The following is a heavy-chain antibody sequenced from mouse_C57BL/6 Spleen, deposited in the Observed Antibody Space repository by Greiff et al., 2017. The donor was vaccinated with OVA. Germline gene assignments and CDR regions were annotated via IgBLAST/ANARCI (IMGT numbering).Heavy chain of an antibody. J-gene: IGHJ1*03. CDR3: ERVVRNWYFDV. CDR1: GYAFSSYW. V-gene: IGHV1-80*01. D-gene: IGHD1-1*02. Sequence: QVQLQQSGAELVKPGASVKISCKASGYAFSSYWMNWVKQRPGKGLEWIGQIYPGDGDTNYNGKFKGKATLTADTSSSTAYMQLSSLTSEDSEVDFCERVVRNWYFDVWGTGTTVTVSS. CDR2: IYPGDGDT.